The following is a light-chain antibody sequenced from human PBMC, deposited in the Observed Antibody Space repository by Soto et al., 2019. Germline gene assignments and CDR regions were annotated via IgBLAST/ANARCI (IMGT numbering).Light chain of an antibody. CDR3: QQYNGYGR. CDR1: QNINSW. V-gene: IGKV1-5*03. CDR2: KAS. Sequence: DIQMTQYPSTLSACVGDRVTITCLASQNINSWLAWYQQKQGKAPKLLIHKASSLHSGVPSRFSGSGSGTEFTLTISSLDPDDFATYYCQQYNGYGRFGQRTKVDIK. J-gene: IGKJ1*01.